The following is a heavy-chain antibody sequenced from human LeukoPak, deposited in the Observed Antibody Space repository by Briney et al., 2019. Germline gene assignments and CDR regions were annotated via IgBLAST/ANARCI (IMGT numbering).Heavy chain of an antibody. CDR1: GFTFSSYG. CDR2: IWYDGSNK. CDR3: AKGGGFYDDQTTPYFDY. V-gene: IGHV3-33*06. Sequence: PGGSLRLSCAASGFTFSSYGMHWVRQAPGKGLEWVAVIWYDGSNKYYADSVKGRFTISRDNSKNTLYLQMNSLRAEDTAVYYCAKGGGFYDDQTTPYFDYWGQGTLVTVSS. J-gene: IGHJ4*02. D-gene: IGHD5/OR15-5a*01.